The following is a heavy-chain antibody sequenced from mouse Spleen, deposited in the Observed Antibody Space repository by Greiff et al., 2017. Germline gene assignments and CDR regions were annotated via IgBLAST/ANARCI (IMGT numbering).Heavy chain of an antibody. J-gene: IGHJ4*01. CDR2: IDPSDSYT. CDR3: ARSRDYYDGSYRYAMDY. V-gene: IGHV1-50*01. D-gene: IGHD1-1*01. CDR1: GYTFTSYW. Sequence: VQLQQPGAELVKPGASVKLSCKASGYTFTSYWMQWVKQRPGQGLEWIGEIDPSDSYTNYNQKFKGKATLTVDTSSSTAYMQLSSLTSEDSAVYYCARSRDYYDGSYRYAMDYWGQGTSVTVSS.